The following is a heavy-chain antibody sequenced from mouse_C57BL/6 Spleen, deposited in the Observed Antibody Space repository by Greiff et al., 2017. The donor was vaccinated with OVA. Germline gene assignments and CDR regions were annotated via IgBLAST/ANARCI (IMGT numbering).Heavy chain of an antibody. J-gene: IGHJ1*03. V-gene: IGHV14-3*01. CDR1: GFNIKNTY. Sequence: VQLQQSVAELVRPGASVKLSCTASGFNIKNTYMHWVKQRPEQGLEWIGRIDPANGNTKYAPKFQGKATITADTASHTAYLQRSSLTSEDTAIYYCARGDYGSRDWYFDVWGTGTTVTVSS. D-gene: IGHD1-1*01. CDR2: IDPANGNT. CDR3: ARGDYGSRDWYFDV.